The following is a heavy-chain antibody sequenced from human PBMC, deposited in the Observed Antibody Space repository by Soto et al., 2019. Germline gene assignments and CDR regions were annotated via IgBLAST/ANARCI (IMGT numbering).Heavy chain of an antibody. CDR1: GGTFSSYT. CDR2: IIPILGIA. V-gene: IGHV1-69*02. J-gene: IGHJ4*02. D-gene: IGHD5-12*01. CDR3: ASTIVATINFDY. Sequence: EASVKVSCKASGGTFSSYTISWVRQAPGQGLEWMGRIIPILGIASYAQKFQGRVTITADKSTSTAYMELSSLRSEDTAVYYCASTIVATINFDYWGQGTLVTVSS.